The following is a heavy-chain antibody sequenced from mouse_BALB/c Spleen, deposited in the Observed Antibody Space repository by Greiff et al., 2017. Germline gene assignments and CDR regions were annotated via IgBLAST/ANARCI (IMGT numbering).Heavy chain of an antibody. CDR3: ARVQGFAY. Sequence: EVQLQQSGPGLVKPSQSLSLTCTVTGYSITSDYAWYWIRQFPGHQLEWMGYISYSGSTSYNPSLTSRISITQDTTKNQFFLQLNSVTTEATATYYCARVQGFAYWGQGTLVTVSA. CDR1: GYSITSDYA. V-gene: IGHV3-2*02. J-gene: IGHJ3*01. CDR2: ISYSGST.